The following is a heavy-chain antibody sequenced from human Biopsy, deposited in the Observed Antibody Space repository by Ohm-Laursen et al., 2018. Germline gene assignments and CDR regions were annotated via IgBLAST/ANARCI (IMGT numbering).Heavy chain of an antibody. CDR2: IFNSANT. V-gene: IGHV4-31*01. CDR3: ARGDYFDSSGYFWFDP. J-gene: IGHJ5*02. CDR1: GGSISSGGSY. Sequence: TLSLTCIVSGGSISSGGSYWSWIRQRPGKGLEWIGYIFNSANTYYNPSLKNLITISGDTSKNQFSLKLNSVTAADTAVYYCARGDYFDSSGYFWFDPWGQGTLVTVSS. D-gene: IGHD3-22*01.